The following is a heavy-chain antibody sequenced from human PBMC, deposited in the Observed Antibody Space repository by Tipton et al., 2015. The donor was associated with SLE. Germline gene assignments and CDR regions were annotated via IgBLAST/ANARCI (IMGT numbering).Heavy chain of an antibody. CDR3: ARQFLEWSRDFYSRYYMDV. D-gene: IGHD3-3*01. Sequence: QSGPEVKKPGSSVKVSCKASGGTFSSYGIIWVRQAPGQGLEWMGVIIPILGMANYGKNFQGRVTITTDESTTTAYMELSSLRSDYTAVYYCARQFLEWSRDFYSRYYMDVWGKGTTVTISS. V-gene: IGHV1-69*05. CDR2: IIPILGMA. CDR1: GGTFSSYG. J-gene: IGHJ6*03.